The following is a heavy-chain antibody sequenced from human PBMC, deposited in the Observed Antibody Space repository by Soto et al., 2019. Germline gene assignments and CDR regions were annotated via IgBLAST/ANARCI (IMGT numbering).Heavy chain of an antibody. CDR3: ARDKRITIFGVVIEGDPTDYYGMDV. CDR2: IYYSGST. CDR1: AGPISSGDYY. V-gene: IGHV4-30-4*01. Sequence: SEAQSLPCTLSAGPISSGDYYWSWIRQPPGKGLEWFGYIYYSGSTYYNPSLKSRVTISVDTSKNQFSLNLSSVTAADTAVYYCARDKRITIFGVVIEGDPTDYYGMDVWGQGTTVT. D-gene: IGHD3-3*01. J-gene: IGHJ6*02.